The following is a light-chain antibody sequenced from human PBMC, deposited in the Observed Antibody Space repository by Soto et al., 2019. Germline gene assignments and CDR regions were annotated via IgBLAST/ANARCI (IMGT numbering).Light chain of an antibody. CDR1: QSINSF. Sequence: EIVLTQSPGPLSLSQEEGATPSCRASQSINSFLAWYQQRRGQAPRLLIHGASNRATGIPDRFSGSGSGTDCTLTISRLEPEDFAVYYCQQYGGSLRTLGQGTKVDI. V-gene: IGKV3-20*01. CDR2: GAS. CDR3: QQYGGSLRT. J-gene: IGKJ1*01.